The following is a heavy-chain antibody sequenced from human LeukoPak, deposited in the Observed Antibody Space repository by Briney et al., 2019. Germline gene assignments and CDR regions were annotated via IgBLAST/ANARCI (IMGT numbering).Heavy chain of an antibody. J-gene: IGHJ4*02. D-gene: IGHD3-22*01. CDR3: ARDDYYYDSVGYYYLDY. Sequence: ASVKVSCKASGYIFISYAINWVRQAPGQGLEWMGWISTYNGHTNFTQKFQDRVTLTTDTSTNTAYMELRGLRSDDTAVYYCARDDYYYDSVGYYYLDYWGQGTLVTVSS. CDR1: GYIFISYA. V-gene: IGHV1-18*04. CDR2: ISTYNGHT.